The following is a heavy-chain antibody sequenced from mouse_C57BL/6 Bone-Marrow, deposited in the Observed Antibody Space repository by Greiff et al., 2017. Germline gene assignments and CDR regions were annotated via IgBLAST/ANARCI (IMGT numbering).Heavy chain of an antibody. J-gene: IGHJ1*03. D-gene: IGHD2-3*01. CDR3: ARRDGYLYWYFDV. CDR2: ISSGGSYT. Sequence: EVQLVESGGDLVKPGGSLKLSCAASGFTFSSYGMSWVRQTPDKRLEWVATISSGGSYTYYPDSVKGRFTISRDNAKNTLYLQMSSLKSEDTAMYYCARRDGYLYWYFDVWGTGTTVTVSS. CDR1: GFTFSSYG. V-gene: IGHV5-6*01.